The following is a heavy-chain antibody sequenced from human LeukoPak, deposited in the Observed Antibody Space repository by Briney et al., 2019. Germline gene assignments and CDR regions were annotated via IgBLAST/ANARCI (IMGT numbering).Heavy chain of an antibody. J-gene: IGHJ4*02. CDR1: GASISSSGYS. CDR2: IYYSGST. D-gene: IGHD2-21*01. V-gene: IGHV4-39*07. Sequence: TSETLSLTCTVSGASISSSGYSWGWIRQPPGKGLDWIGTIYYSGSTYYNPSLKSRVTISVDTSKNQFSLKLSSVTAADTAIYYCASDYDIVVVRFWGQGTLVTVSS. CDR3: ASDYDIVVVRF.